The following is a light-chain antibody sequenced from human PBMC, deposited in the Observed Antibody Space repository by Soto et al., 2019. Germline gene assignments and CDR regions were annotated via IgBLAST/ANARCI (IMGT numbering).Light chain of an antibody. Sequence: QSVLTQPPSASGTPGETVTISCSGTSSNLAGYTVNWYHQVPGAAPKVLIYSNNHRPSGVPDRISGSKSGTSASLAISGLQSEDEGDYYCAAWDDSLNGVVFGGGTKVTVL. CDR3: AAWDDSLNGVV. CDR2: SNN. CDR1: SSNLAGYT. V-gene: IGLV1-44*01. J-gene: IGLJ2*01.